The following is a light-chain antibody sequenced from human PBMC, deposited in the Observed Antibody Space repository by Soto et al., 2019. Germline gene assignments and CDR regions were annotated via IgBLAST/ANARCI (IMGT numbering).Light chain of an antibody. J-gene: IGKJ2*01. Sequence: EIVLTQSPATLSLSPGERATLSCGASQSVSSTYLAWYQQKPGLAPRLLIYDASSRATGIPDRFSGSGSGTDFTLTTSRLEPEDFAVYYCHLYGSSPFTFGQSTMLDIK. V-gene: IGKV3D-20*01. CDR3: HLYGSSPFT. CDR1: QSVSSTY. CDR2: DAS.